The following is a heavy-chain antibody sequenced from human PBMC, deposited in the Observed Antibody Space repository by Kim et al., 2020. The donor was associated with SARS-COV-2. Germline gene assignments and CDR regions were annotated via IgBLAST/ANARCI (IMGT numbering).Heavy chain of an antibody. CDR1: GYTFTGYY. V-gene: IGHV1-2*02. J-gene: IGHJ4*02. D-gene: IGHD5-12*01. Sequence: ASVKVSCKASGYTFTGYYMHWVRQAPGQGLEWMGWINPNSGDTNYAQKFQGRVTMTWDTSLSTAHMELSRIISDDTAVYYCARGESGYEDYWGQGTLVT. CDR3: ARGESGYEDY. CDR2: INPNSGDT.